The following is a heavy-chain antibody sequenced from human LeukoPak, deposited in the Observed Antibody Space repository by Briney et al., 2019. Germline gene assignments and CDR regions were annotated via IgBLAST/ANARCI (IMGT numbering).Heavy chain of an antibody. D-gene: IGHD4-11*01. CDR2: MNPNSGAT. Sequence: ASVKVTCKSSGYPFTSYGITGVRQAAGQGLEWMGWMNPNSGATGNAQKFQGRVTMTRDTSIGAAYMELSSLISDDTAVYYCARMDRLSAAPTTDWFDPWGQGTLVTVSS. J-gene: IGHJ5*02. V-gene: IGHV1-8*01. CDR3: ARMDRLSAAPTTDWFDP. CDR1: GYPFTSYG.